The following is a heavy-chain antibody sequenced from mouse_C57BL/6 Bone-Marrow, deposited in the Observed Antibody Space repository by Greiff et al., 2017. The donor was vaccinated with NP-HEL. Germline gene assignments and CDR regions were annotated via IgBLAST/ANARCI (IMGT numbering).Heavy chain of an antibody. V-gene: IGHV1-81*01. J-gene: IGHJ1*03. CDR1: GYTFTSYG. CDR2: IYPRSGNT. CDR3: AAYYSNPYWYFDV. Sequence: QVQLQQSGAELARPGASVKLSCKASGYTFTSYGISWVKQRTGQGLEWIGEIYPRSGNTYYNEKSKGKATLTADKSSSTAYMELRSLTSEDSAVYFCAAYYSNPYWYFDVWGTGTTVTVSS. D-gene: IGHD2-5*01.